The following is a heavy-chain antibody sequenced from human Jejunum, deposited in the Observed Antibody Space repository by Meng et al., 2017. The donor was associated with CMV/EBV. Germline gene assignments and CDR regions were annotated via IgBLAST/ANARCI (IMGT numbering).Heavy chain of an antibody. CDR3: ARDGVLCGDTSCRGFYS. CDR2: VNPNSGDT. Sequence: YTFNGYYMHWVRQAPGQGLKWMGWVNPNSGDTDYAQNFQGRVTMTRDPSISTAYMELSGLRSYDTAVYYCARDGVLCGDTSCRGFYSWGQGTLVTVSS. CDR1: YTFNGYY. J-gene: IGHJ5*02. V-gene: IGHV1-2*02. D-gene: IGHD2-21*01.